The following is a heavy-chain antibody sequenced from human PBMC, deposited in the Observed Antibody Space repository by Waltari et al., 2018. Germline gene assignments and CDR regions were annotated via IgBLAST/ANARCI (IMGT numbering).Heavy chain of an antibody. CDR1: GGTSSTYT. V-gene: IGHV1-69*02. J-gene: IGHJ4*02. CDR2: IIPFLGIS. D-gene: IGHD1-1*01. Sequence: HVQLEQSGAEVKKPGSSVKVSCTASGGTSSTYTVTWVRQAPGQGLEWMGSIIPFLGISKYAQSLQARLTITVDQSTNTGYMELNNLRPEDTGVYYCARSGEMKGTVDYWGQGTLVTVSS. CDR3: ARSGEMKGTVDY.